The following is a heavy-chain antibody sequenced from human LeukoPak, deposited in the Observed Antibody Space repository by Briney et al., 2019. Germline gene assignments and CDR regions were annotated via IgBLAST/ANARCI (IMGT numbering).Heavy chain of an antibody. CDR3: ARAPGGSYGERFDY. CDR1: GFTFSSYW. J-gene: IGHJ4*02. CDR2: IKQDGSEK. V-gene: IGHV3-7*04. D-gene: IGHD1-26*01. Sequence: GGSLRLSCAASGFTFSSYWMSWVRQAPGKGLEWVANIKQDGSEKYYVDSVKGRFTISRDNAKNSLYLQMNSLRAEDTAVYYCARAPGGSYGERFDYWGQGTLVTVSS.